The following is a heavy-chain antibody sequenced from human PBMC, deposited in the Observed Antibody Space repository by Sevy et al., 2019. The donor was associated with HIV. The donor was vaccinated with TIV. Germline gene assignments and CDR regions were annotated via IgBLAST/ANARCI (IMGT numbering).Heavy chain of an antibody. V-gene: IGHV1-69*13. Sequence: ASVKVSCKASGGTFSNYALSWVRQAPGQGLEWMGGIIPIFGTTNLAQTFQGRVTITADESRSTAYMELSSLRSADTAAYYCARTPLLSIPGTTDVYFDNWGQGTLVTVSS. D-gene: IGHD1-7*01. CDR3: ARTPLLSIPGTTDVYFDN. CDR2: IIPIFGTT. J-gene: IGHJ4*02. CDR1: GGTFSNYA.